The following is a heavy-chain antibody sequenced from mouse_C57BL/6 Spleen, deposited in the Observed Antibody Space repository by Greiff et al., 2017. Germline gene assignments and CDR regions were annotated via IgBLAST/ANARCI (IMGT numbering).Heavy chain of an antibody. CDR3: ARGGGSTVVAFDY. J-gene: IGHJ2*01. Sequence: QVQLQQSGAELVKPGASVKISCKASGYAFSSYWMNWVKQRPGKGLEWIGQIYPGDGDTNYNGKFKGKATLTADKSSSTAYMQLSSLTSEDSAVYFCARGGGSTVVAFDYWGQGTTLTVSS. CDR1: GYAFSSYW. CDR2: IYPGDGDT. V-gene: IGHV1-80*01. D-gene: IGHD1-1*01.